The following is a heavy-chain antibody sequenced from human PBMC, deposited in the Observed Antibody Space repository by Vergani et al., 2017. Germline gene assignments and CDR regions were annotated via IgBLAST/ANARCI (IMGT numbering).Heavy chain of an antibody. J-gene: IGHJ5*02. CDR3: ARHSTVEWLVKLGWIDP. Sequence: QLHLQESGPGLVKPSATLSLTCSVSGSSIRSSNYYWGWIRQPPGKGLEWIASIYYSGSTYYNPTLKSRVTISVGTSKNQFSLKLSSVTAADTAVYFCARHSTVEWLVKLGWIDPWGQGILVTVSS. CDR2: IYYSGST. D-gene: IGHD6-19*01. CDR1: GSSIRSSNYY. V-gene: IGHV4-39*01.